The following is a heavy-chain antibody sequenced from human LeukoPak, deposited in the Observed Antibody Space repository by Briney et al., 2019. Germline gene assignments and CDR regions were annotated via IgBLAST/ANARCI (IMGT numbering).Heavy chain of an antibody. J-gene: IGHJ6*03. D-gene: IGHD1-1*01. CDR2: ISGSGGST. CDR3: AKHNDGMMVYYYMDV. CDR1: GFTFSSYA. V-gene: IGHV3-23*01. Sequence: GGSLRLSCAASGFTFSSYAMNWVRQAPGKGLEWVSAISGSGGSTYYADSVKGRFTISRDNSKNTLYLQMNSLRAEDTAVYYCAKHNDGMMVYYYMDVWGKGTTVTVSS.